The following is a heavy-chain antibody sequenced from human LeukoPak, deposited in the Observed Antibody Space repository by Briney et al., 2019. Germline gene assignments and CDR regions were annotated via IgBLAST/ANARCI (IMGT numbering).Heavy chain of an antibody. J-gene: IGHJ4*02. Sequence: GGSLRLSCAASGFTFSSYAMSWVRQAPGKGLAWVSAISGTGASINYADSVKGRFTISRDNSKNTVDLQMNSLRAEDTAVYYCAKAQFVHFLDYWGQGTLVTVSS. CDR2: ISGTGASI. V-gene: IGHV3-23*01. CDR3: AKAQFVHFLDY. CDR1: GFTFSSYA. D-gene: IGHD6-6*01.